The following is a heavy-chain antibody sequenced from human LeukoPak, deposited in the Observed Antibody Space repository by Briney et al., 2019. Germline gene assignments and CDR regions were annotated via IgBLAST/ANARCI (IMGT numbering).Heavy chain of an antibody. CDR1: GGSISSYY. D-gene: IGHD6-13*01. CDR2: IYYSGST. CDR3: ARAYSSSWYQFDFDY. J-gene: IGHJ4*02. Sequence: SETLSLTCTVSGGSISSYYWSWIRQPPGEGLEWIGYIYYSGSTNYNPSLKSRVTISVDTSKNQFSLKLSSVTAADTAVYYCARAYSSSWYQFDFDYWGQGTLVTVSS. V-gene: IGHV4-59*01.